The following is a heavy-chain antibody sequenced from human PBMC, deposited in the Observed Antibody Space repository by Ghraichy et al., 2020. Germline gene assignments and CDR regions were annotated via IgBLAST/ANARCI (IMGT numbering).Heavy chain of an antibody. CDR1: GGSISSYY. Sequence: SETLSLTCTVSGGSISSYYWSWIRQPPGKGLEWIGYIYYSGSTNYNPSLKSRVTISVDTSKNQFSLKLSSVTAADTAVYYCARGGIAAAGFDYWGQGTLVTVSS. CDR3: ARGGIAAAGFDY. D-gene: IGHD6-13*01. J-gene: IGHJ4*02. V-gene: IGHV4-59*01. CDR2: IYYSGST.